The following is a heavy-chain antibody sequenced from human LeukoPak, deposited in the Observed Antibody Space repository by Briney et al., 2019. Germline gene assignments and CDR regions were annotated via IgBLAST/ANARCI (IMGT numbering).Heavy chain of an antibody. CDR3: ARVGGSYLGWFDP. V-gene: IGHV4-30-2*01. D-gene: IGHD1-26*01. J-gene: IGHJ5*02. CDR2: IYHSGST. Sequence: PSETLSLTCAVSGGSISSGGYSWRWPRQPPGTGLEWLGYIYHSGSTYYNPSLKSRVTISVDKSKNQFSLKLSSVTAADTAVYYCARVGGSYLGWFDPWGQGTLVTVSS. CDR1: GGSISSGGYS.